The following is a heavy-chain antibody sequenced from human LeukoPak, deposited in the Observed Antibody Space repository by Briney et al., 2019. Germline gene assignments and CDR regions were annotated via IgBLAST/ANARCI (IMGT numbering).Heavy chain of an antibody. J-gene: IGHJ4*02. V-gene: IGHV1-24*01. CDR3: ATHPVVGATDTLDY. D-gene: IGHD1-26*01. CDR1: GYTFTSYG. Sequence: ASVKVSCKASGYTFTSYGISWVRQAPGKGLEWMGGFDPEDGETIYAQKFQGRVTMTEDTSTDTAYMELSSLRSEDTAVYYCATHPVVGATDTLDYWGQGTLVTVSS. CDR2: FDPEDGET.